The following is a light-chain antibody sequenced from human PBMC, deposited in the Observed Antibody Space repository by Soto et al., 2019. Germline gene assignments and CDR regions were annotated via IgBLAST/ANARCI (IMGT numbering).Light chain of an antibody. J-gene: IGLJ2*01. V-gene: IGLV1-44*01. CDR1: SSNIGSNT. Sequence: QSVLTQPPSASGTPGQRVTISCSGSSSNIGSNTVNWYQQLPGTAPKLLIYSNNQRPSGVTDRFSGSKSGTSASLAISGLQSEEEGDYYCAAWDDSLNGPLFGGGTTLTVL. CDR3: AAWDDSLNGPL. CDR2: SNN.